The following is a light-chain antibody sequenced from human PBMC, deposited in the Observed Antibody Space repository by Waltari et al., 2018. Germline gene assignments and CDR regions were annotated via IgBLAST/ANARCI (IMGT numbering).Light chain of an antibody. J-gene: IGLJ2*01. CDR1: NSDFGGLNY. CDR2: DVN. CDR3: SSYTSSTTGI. Sequence: QSALTQPDSVSGSPGQSITISFTETNSDFGGLNYVSGYQHHPGEAPKVIIYDVNNRASVVPNRFSGSKSGNSASLTISGLQAEDEADYYCSSYTSSTTGIFGGGTRVTVL. V-gene: IGLV2-14*03.